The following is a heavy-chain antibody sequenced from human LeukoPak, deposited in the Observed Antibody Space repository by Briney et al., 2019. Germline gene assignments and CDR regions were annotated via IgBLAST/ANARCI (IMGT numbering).Heavy chain of an antibody. CDR3: ARGAYDSSGYTLYPNDAFDI. V-gene: IGHV4-34*01. D-gene: IGHD3-22*01. J-gene: IGHJ3*02. CDR1: GGSFSGYY. Sequence: SETPSLTCAVYGGSFSGYYWSWIRQPPGKGLEWIGEINHSGSTNYNPSLKSRVTISVDTSKNQFSLKLSSVTAADTAVYYCARGAYDSSGYTLYPNDAFDIWGQGTMVTVSS. CDR2: INHSGST.